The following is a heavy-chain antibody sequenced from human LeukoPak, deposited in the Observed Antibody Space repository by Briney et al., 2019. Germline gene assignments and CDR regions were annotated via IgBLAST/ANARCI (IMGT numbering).Heavy chain of an antibody. Sequence: PSETLSLTCAVYGGSFSGYYWSWIRQPPGKGLEWIGEINHSGSTNYNPSLKSRVTISVDTSKNQFSLKLSSVTAADTAVYYCARDYQLLYSGSYYFDYWGQGTLVTVSS. CDR3: ARDYQLLYSGSYYFDY. CDR1: GGSFSGYY. CDR2: INHSGST. J-gene: IGHJ4*02. D-gene: IGHD2-2*02. V-gene: IGHV4-34*01.